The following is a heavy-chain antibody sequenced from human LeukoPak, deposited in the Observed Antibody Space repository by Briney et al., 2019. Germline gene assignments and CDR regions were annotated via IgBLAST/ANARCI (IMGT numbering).Heavy chain of an antibody. CDR1: GYTFSGYY. J-gene: IGHJ1*01. Sequence: EASVEVSCKASGYTFSGYYMHWVRQAPGQGLEWMGWINPNSGGTNYAQKFQGRVTMTRDTSISTAYMELSRLRSDDTAVYYCARGYPLSTTAAGTYFQHWGQGTLVTVSS. D-gene: IGHD6-13*01. V-gene: IGHV1-2*02. CDR2: INPNSGGT. CDR3: ARGYPLSTTAAGTYFQH.